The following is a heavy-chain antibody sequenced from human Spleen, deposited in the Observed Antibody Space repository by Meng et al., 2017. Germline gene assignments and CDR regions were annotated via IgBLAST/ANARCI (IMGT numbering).Heavy chain of an antibody. D-gene: IGHD5-18*01. Sequence: LRLSCTVSGGSISSGGYYWSWIRQHPGKGLEWIGYIYHSGSTYHNPSLKSRLIMSVDTSKNQFSLKLSSVTAADTAVYYCARSVRGYSYGLDYWGQGTLVTVSS. V-gene: IGHV4-31*03. CDR2: IYHSGST. J-gene: IGHJ4*02. CDR3: ARSVRGYSYGLDY. CDR1: GGSISSGGYY.